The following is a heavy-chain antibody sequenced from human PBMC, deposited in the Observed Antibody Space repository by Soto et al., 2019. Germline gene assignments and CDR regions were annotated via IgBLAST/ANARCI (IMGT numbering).Heavy chain of an antibody. CDR1: GGSITDNY. CDR2: IYYTGIT. Sequence: QVQLQQSGPGLLKPSETLSLTCSVSGGSITDNYWTWIRQSPGKGLEWVGYIYYTGITNYNPSLKRRVTISLARSKNQFSLKLYSGNPADTAVYYCARALDYDFWGGRNWFDPWGQGTLVTVSS. CDR3: ARALDYDFWGGRNWFDP. D-gene: IGHD3-3*01. V-gene: IGHV4-59*01. J-gene: IGHJ5*02.